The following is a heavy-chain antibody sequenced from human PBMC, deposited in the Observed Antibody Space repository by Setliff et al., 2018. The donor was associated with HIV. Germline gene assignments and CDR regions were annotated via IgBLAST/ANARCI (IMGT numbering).Heavy chain of an antibody. D-gene: IGHD3-3*01. CDR1: GDSIISGSYY. CDR3: AREAPSEPTRYYNFWSGYPDWFDP. CDR2: IYNGGAS. J-gene: IGHJ5*02. Sequence: SETLSLTCIVTGDSIISGSYYWAWIRQPPGKGLEWIGTIYNGGASHYNPSLKSRVIIFLDPSKNQFSLELTSVTAADTAVYYCAREAPSEPTRYYNFWSGYPDWFDPWGPGTLVT. V-gene: IGHV4-39*07.